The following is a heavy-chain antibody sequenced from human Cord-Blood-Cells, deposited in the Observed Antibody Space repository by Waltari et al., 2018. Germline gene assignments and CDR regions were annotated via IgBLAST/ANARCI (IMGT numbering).Heavy chain of an antibody. Sequence: QVQLVQSGAEVKKPGASVKVSCKASGYTFTGYYMHWVRQAPGQGLEWMGWINPNSGGTNYAQKLQGRVTMTRDTSISTAYRELSRLRSDDTAVYYCAARGGPFDWFDYWGQGTLVTVSS. D-gene: IGHD3-9*01. CDR3: AARGGPFDWFDY. CDR1: GYTFTGYY. V-gene: IGHV1-2*02. CDR2: INPNSGGT. J-gene: IGHJ4*02.